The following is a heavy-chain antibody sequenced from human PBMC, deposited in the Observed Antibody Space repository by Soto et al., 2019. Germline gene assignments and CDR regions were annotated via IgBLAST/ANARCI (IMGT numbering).Heavy chain of an antibody. Sequence: QVQLVESGGGVVQPGRSLRLSCAASEFTFSSYGMHWVRQAPGKGLEWVAVIWYDGSNKYYADSVKGRFTISRDNSKNTLYLQMNSLRAEDTAVYYCASDQSGYSYGKFDYWGQGTLVTVSS. V-gene: IGHV3-33*01. CDR3: ASDQSGYSYGKFDY. CDR2: IWYDGSNK. J-gene: IGHJ4*02. D-gene: IGHD5-18*01. CDR1: EFTFSSYG.